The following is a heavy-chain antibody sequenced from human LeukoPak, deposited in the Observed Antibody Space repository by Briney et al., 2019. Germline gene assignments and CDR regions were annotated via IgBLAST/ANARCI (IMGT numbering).Heavy chain of an antibody. J-gene: IGHJ4*02. D-gene: IGHD3-10*01. CDR2: ISGTGANT. CDR3: ARGGGSGLAY. CDR1: GFTFKNYG. Sequence: GGSLRLSCAASGFTFKNYGMSWVRQAPGKGLEWVSDISGTGANTYYADSVKGRFTISRDNSKNTLYLQMNSLRDEDTAVYYCARGGGSGLAYWGQGTLVTVSS. V-gene: IGHV3-23*01.